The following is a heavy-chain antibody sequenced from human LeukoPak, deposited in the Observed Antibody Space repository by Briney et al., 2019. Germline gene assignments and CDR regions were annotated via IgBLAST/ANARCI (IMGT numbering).Heavy chain of an antibody. CDR1: GGPISGYY. D-gene: IGHD6-13*01. CDR3: ARDSSTTNAFDI. CDR2: IYYSGST. V-gene: IGHV4-59*01. Sequence: PSETLSLTCTVSGGPISGYYWSWIRQPPGEGLQWIGYIYYSGSTNYNPSLKSRVTISVDTSKNQFSLKLGSVTAADTAVFYCARDSSTTNAFDIWGQGTMVTVSS. J-gene: IGHJ3*02.